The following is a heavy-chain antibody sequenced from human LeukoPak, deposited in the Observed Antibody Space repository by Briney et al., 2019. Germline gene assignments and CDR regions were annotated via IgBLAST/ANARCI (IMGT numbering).Heavy chain of an antibody. V-gene: IGHV3-33*01. J-gene: IGHJ4*02. D-gene: IGHD3-22*01. CDR2: IWYDGSNK. CDR1: GFIFSSYG. Sequence: PGRSLRLFFAASGFIFSSYGMHWVRQAPGKGLEWVAVIWYDGSNKYYADSVKGRFTISRDNSKNTLFLQMNSLRAEDTAVYYCARDPYFYDGSGYYYPAYYFDYWGQGTLVTVSS. CDR3: ARDPYFYDGSGYYYPAYYFDY.